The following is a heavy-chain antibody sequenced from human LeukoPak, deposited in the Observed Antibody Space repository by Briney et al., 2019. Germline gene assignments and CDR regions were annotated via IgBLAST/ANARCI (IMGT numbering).Heavy chain of an antibody. CDR2: MNPNSGNT. J-gene: IGHJ4*02. CDR3: ARGGYSYGYGPDY. Sequence: GESLKISCKASGYTFTSYDINWVRPATGQGLEWMGWMNPNSGNTGYAQKFQGRVTITRNTSISTAYMELSSLRSEDTAVYYCARGGYSYGYGPDYWGQGTLVTVSS. D-gene: IGHD5-18*01. V-gene: IGHV1-8*03. CDR1: GYTFTSYD.